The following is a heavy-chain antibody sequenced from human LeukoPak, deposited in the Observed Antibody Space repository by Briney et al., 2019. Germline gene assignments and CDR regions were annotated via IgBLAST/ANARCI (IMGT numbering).Heavy chain of an antibody. D-gene: IGHD2-2*01. Sequence: PSETLSLTCTVSGGSISSYYWSWIRQPAGKGLKWIGRIYTSGSTNYNPSLKSRVTMSVDTSKNQFSLKLSSVTAADTAVYYCARDCSSTSCLDYWGQGTLVTVSS. CDR2: IYTSGST. CDR3: ARDCSSTSCLDY. J-gene: IGHJ4*02. CDR1: GGSISSYY. V-gene: IGHV4-4*07.